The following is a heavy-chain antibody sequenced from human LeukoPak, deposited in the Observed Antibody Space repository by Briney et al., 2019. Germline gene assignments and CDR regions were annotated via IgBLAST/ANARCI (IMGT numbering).Heavy chain of an antibody. CDR3: ARDSLIYSSGWYFSFDY. J-gene: IGHJ4*02. Sequence: PGGSLRLSCAASGFTFSDYYMSWIRQAPGKGLEWVSSISSSDNTIYYTDSVKGRFAISRDNAKNSLYLQMNSLRAEDTAVYYCARDSLIYSSGWYFSFDYWGQGTLVTVSS. V-gene: IGHV3-11*04. CDR1: GFTFSDYY. CDR2: ISSSDNTI. D-gene: IGHD6-19*01.